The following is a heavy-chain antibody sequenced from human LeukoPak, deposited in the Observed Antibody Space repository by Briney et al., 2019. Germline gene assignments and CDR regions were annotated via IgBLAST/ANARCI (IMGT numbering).Heavy chain of an antibody. CDR3: ARDPPSTMVRGVIPPHDAFDI. J-gene: IGHJ3*02. V-gene: IGHV4-39*07. Sequence: SETLSLTCTVSGGSISSSSYYWGWIRQPPGKGLEWIGSIYCSGSTYYNPSLKSRVTISVDTSKNQFSLKLSSVTAADTAVYYCARDPPSTMVRGVIPPHDAFDIWGQGTMVTVSS. CDR1: GGSISSSSYY. CDR2: IYCSGST. D-gene: IGHD3-10*01.